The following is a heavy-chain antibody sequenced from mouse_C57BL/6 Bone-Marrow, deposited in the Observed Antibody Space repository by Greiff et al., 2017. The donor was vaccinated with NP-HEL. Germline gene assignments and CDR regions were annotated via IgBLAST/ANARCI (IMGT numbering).Heavy chain of an antibody. Sequence: HLVESGPELVKPGASVKISCKASGYSFTDYNMNWVKQSNGKSLEWIGVINPNYGTTSYNQKFKGKATLTVDQSSSTAYMQLNSLTSEDSAVYYCAGYYGTSYFDVWGTGTTVTVSS. CDR2: INPNYGTT. D-gene: IGHD1-1*01. CDR1: GYSFTDYN. V-gene: IGHV1-39*01. CDR3: AGYYGTSYFDV. J-gene: IGHJ1*03.